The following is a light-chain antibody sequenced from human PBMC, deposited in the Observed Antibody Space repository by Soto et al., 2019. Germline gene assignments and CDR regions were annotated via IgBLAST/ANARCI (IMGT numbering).Light chain of an antibody. J-gene: IGKJ1*01. Sequence: DIQMTQSPSTLSASVGDRVTITCRASQSISSWLAWYQQKPGKAPKLLIYDASSLESGVPSRFSGSRSGTEFTLTISSRQPDDFATFYCQQYNSYSGTFGQGTKVEIK. CDR1: QSISSW. CDR3: QQYNSYSGT. V-gene: IGKV1-5*01. CDR2: DAS.